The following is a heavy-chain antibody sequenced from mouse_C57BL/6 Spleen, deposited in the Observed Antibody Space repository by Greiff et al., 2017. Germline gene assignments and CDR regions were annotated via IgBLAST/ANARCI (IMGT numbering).Heavy chain of an antibody. Sequence: EVKLVESGGGLVKPGGSLKLSCAASGFTFSSYAMSWVRQTPEKRLEWVATISDGGSYTYYPDNVKGRFTISRDNAKNNLYLQMSHLKSEDTAMYYCARGNYDYEFWGQGTTLTVSS. CDR2: ISDGGSYT. J-gene: IGHJ2*01. D-gene: IGHD2-4*01. CDR3: ARGNYDYEF. CDR1: GFTFSSYA. V-gene: IGHV5-4*03.